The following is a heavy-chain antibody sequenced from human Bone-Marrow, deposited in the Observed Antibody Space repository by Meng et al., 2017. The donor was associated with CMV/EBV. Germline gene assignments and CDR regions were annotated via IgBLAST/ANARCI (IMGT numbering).Heavy chain of an antibody. V-gene: IGHV1-2*02. CDR2: INPNSGGT. CDR3: ARAIRGVVAAIAY. D-gene: IGHD2-15*01. CDR1: GYTFTGYY. Sequence: ASVKVFCKASGYTFTGYYMHWVRQAPGQGLEWMGWINPNSGGTNYAQKFQGRVTMTRDTSISTAYMELSRLRSDDTAVYYCARAIRGVVAAIAYWGQGTVVTVSS. J-gene: IGHJ4*02.